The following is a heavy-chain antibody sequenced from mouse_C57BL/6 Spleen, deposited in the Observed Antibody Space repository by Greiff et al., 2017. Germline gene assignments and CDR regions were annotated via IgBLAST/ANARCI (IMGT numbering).Heavy chain of an antibody. J-gene: IGHJ3*01. D-gene: IGHD2-3*01. V-gene: IGHV3-6*01. CDR3: ARDGDDGYSWFAY. CDR1: GYSITSGYY. Sequence: VQLKQSGPGLVKPSQSLSLTCSVTGYSITSGYYWNWIRQFPGNKLEWMGYISYDGSNNYNPSLKNRISITRDTSKNQFFLKLNSVTTEDTATYYCARDGDDGYSWFAYWGQGTLVTVSA. CDR2: ISYDGSN.